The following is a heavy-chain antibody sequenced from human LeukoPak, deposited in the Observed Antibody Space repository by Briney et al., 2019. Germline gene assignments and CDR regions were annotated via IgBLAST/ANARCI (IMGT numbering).Heavy chain of an antibody. CDR3: ARGYSPTIRTTGNDY. V-gene: IGHV1-8*01. D-gene: IGHD1-1*01. CDR1: GYTFTSHD. CDR2: MNPNSGNT. J-gene: IGHJ4*02. Sequence: ASAKVSCKASGYTFTSHDINWVRQATGQGLEWMGWMNPNSGNTGYAQKFQGRVTMTRDTSINTAYMELHSLRSEDTAVYYCARGYSPTIRTTGNDYWGQGTLVTVSS.